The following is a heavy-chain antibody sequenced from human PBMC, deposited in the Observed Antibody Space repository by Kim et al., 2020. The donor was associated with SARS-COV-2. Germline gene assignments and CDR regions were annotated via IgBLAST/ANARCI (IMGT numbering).Heavy chain of an antibody. J-gene: IGHJ4*02. V-gene: IGHV4-39*01. CDR3: ARHSRIVVVPAAILA. Sequence: SETLSLTCTVSGGSITSSSYYWGWIRQPPGKGLAWMGSIYYSGSTYYNPSLKSRVTISVDTSKNQFFLRLSSVTAADTAVYYCARHSRIVVVPAAILAWGQGTLVTVSS. D-gene: IGHD2-2*01. CDR2: IYYSGST. CDR1: GGSITSSSYY.